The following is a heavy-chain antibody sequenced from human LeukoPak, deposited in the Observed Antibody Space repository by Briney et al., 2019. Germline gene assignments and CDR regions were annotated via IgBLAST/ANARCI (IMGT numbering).Heavy chain of an antibody. D-gene: IGHD6-13*01. CDR3: ARAAYSSSPDY. CDR2: ISPSRGSI. Sequence: PGGSLRLSCAASGFTFSSYSMNWVRQAPGKGLEWVSYISPSRGSIYYADSVKGRFAISRDNAKNSLYLQMNSLGDEDTAVYYCARAAYSSSPDYWGQGTLVTVSS. CDR1: GFTFSSYS. J-gene: IGHJ4*02. V-gene: IGHV3-48*02.